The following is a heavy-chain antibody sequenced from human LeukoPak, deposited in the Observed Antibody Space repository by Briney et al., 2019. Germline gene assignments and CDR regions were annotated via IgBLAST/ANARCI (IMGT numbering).Heavy chain of an antibody. V-gene: IGHV1-18*01. CDR3: ARGGDPVVVPAAIDY. CDR2: ISTYNGNT. D-gene: IGHD2-2*01. J-gene: IGHJ4*02. Sequence: GASAKVSCKASGYTFTSYGISWVRQAPGQGLEWMGWISTYNGNTNYAQKLQGRITMATDTSTSTAYMELRSLRSGDTAVYYCARGGDPVVVPAAIDYWGQGTLVTVSS. CDR1: GYTFTSYG.